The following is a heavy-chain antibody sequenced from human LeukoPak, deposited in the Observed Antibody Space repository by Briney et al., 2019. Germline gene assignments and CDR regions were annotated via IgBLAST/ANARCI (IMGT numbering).Heavy chain of an antibody. CDR3: ARIGYYYGMDV. Sequence: SETLSLTCAVSGGSISSSNWWSWVRQPPGKGLEWIGEIYHSGSTYYNPSLKSRVTISVDRSKNQFSLKLSSVTAADTAVYYCARIGYYYGMDVWGQGTTVTVSS. CDR2: IYHSGST. CDR1: GGSISSSNW. D-gene: IGHD2-21*01. V-gene: IGHV4-4*02. J-gene: IGHJ6*02.